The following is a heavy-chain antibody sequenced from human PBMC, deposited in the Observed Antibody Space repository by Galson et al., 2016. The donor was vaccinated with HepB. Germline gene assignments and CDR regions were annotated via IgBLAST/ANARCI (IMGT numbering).Heavy chain of an antibody. CDR1: GFTFISYS. CDR2: ISSSSNYI. V-gene: IGHV3-21*01. D-gene: IGHD3-3*01. Sequence: SLRLSCAASGFTFISYSMNWVRQAPGKGLEWVSSISSSSNYIYYADSVKGRFTISRDNAKNSLYLQMNSLRAEDTAVYYCARDLNDFWSGSIGYWGQGTLVTVSS. J-gene: IGHJ4*02. CDR3: ARDLNDFWSGSIGY.